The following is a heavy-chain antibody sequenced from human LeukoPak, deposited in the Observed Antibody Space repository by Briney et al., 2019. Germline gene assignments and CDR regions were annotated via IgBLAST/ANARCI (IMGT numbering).Heavy chain of an antibody. V-gene: IGHV1-8*01. D-gene: IGHD3-3*01. Sequence: ASVKVSCKASGYTFTSYDINWVRQATGQGLEWMGWMNPNSGNTGYAQKFQGRATMTRNTSISTAYMELSSLRSEDTAVYYCARLGDTYYDFWIGYWGQGTLVTVSS. CDR1: GYTFTSYD. J-gene: IGHJ4*02. CDR2: MNPNSGNT. CDR3: ARLGDTYYDFWIGY.